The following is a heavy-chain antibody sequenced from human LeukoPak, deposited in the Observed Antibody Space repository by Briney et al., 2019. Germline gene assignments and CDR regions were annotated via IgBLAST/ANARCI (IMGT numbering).Heavy chain of an antibody. CDR1: GFTVGDYA. J-gene: IGHJ4*02. CDR3: AKDWGYYDSSGWVY. CDR2: IRSKAYGGTT. V-gene: IGHV3-49*04. D-gene: IGHD3-22*01. Sequence: GGSLRLSCTASGFTVGDYAMSWVRQAPGKGLEWVGFIRSKAYGGTTEYAASVKGRFTISRDDSKSIAYLQMNSLKTEDTAVYYCAKDWGYYDSSGWVYWGQGTLVTVSS.